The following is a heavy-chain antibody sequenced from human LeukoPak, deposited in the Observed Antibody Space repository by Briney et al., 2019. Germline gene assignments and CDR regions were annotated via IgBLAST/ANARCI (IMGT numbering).Heavy chain of an antibody. CDR2: ISSSSSTI. CDR3: ASSVGSGSFDY. Sequence: GGSQRLSCAASGFTFSSYSMNWVRQAPGKGLEWVSYISSSSSTIYYADSVKGRFTISRDNAKNSLYLQMNSLRAEDTAVYYCASSVGSGSFDYWGQGTLVTVSS. D-gene: IGHD1-26*01. J-gene: IGHJ4*02. CDR1: GFTFSSYS. V-gene: IGHV3-48*01.